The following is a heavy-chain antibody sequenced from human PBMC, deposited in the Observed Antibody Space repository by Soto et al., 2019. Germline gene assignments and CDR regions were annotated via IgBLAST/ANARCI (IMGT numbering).Heavy chain of an antibody. D-gene: IGHD3-22*01. Sequence: QVQLQESGPGLVKPSQTLSLTCTVSGGSISSGGYYWSWIRQHPGKGLEWIGYIYYSGSTYYNPSLNSRVTISVDTXMNXFXPKLSSVTAADTAVYYCAREVVWGYDSSGDRSGADYWGQGTLVTVSS. CDR3: AREVVWGYDSSGDRSGADY. CDR1: GGSISSGGYY. V-gene: IGHV4-31*03. J-gene: IGHJ4*02. CDR2: IYYSGST.